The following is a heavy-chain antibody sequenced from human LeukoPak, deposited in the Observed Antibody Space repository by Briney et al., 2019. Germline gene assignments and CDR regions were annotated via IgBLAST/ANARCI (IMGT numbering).Heavy chain of an antibody. CDR1: GFTFSSYG. CDR3: AKDSYLITMVRGVISPSFDY. J-gene: IGHJ4*02. D-gene: IGHD3-10*01. V-gene: IGHV3-30*18. CDR2: ISYDGSNK. Sequence: GGSLRLSCAASGFTFSSYGMHWVRLAPGKGLEWVAVISYDGSNKYYADSVKGRFTISRDNSKNTLYLQMNSLRAEDTAVYYCAKDSYLITMVRGVISPSFDYWGQGTLVTVSS.